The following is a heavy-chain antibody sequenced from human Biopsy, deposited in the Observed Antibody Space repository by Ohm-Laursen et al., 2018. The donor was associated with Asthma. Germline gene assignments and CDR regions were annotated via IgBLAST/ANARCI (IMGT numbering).Heavy chain of an antibody. CDR2: IYWADYN. D-gene: IGHD3-9*01. CDR1: GFSLRTPGVG. Sequence: TQTLTLTCSFSGFSLRTPGVGVGWIRQSPGKALEWLALIYWADYNLFRPSLKRRLTITKHPSKNQVVLTMTKMDPVDSGTYYCALSQDSGFDDHSPSWFDPWGQGTLVTVSS. J-gene: IGHJ5*02. V-gene: IGHV2-5*02. CDR3: ALSQDSGFDDHSPSWFDP.